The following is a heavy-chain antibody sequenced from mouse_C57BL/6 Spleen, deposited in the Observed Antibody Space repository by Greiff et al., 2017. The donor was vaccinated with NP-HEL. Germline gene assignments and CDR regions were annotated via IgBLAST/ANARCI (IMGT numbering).Heavy chain of an antibody. Sequence: QVQLKQPGAELVKPGASVKLSCKASGYTFTSYWMQWVKQRPGQGLEWIGEIDPSGSYTNYNQKFKGKATLTVDTSSSTAYMQLSSLTAEDSAVYYCAREGTTVVAGAYWGKGTTLTVSS. D-gene: IGHD1-1*01. CDR3: AREGTTVVAGAY. J-gene: IGHJ2*01. CDR2: IDPSGSYT. CDR1: GYTFTSYW. V-gene: IGHV1-50*01.